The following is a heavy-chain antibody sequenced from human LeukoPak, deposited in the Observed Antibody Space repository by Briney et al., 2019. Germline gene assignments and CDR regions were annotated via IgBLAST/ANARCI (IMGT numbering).Heavy chain of an antibody. Sequence: KASETLSLICTVSGGSISSYYWSWIRQPAEKGLEWIGRIYISGSTNYNPSLKSRVTMPVDTSKNQFSLKLSSVTAADTAVYYCARAPEFSSGWLLDYWGQGTLVTVSS. CDR2: IYISGST. V-gene: IGHV4-4*07. CDR3: ARAPEFSSGWLLDY. D-gene: IGHD6-19*01. J-gene: IGHJ4*02. CDR1: GGSISSYY.